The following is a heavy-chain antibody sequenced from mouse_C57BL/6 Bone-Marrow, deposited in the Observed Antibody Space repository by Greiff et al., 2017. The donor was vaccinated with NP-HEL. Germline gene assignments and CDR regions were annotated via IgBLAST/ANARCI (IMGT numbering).Heavy chain of an antibody. CDR2: IYPRSGNT. J-gene: IGHJ2*01. CDR1: GYTFTSYG. V-gene: IGHV1-81*01. CDR3: ARGYYGSRGDY. D-gene: IGHD1-1*01. Sequence: QVQLKQSGAELARPGASVKLSCKASGYTFTSYGISWVKQRTGQGLEWIGEIYPRSGNTYYNEKFKGKATLTADKSSSTAYMELRSLTSEDSAVYFCARGYYGSRGDYWGQGTTLTVSS.